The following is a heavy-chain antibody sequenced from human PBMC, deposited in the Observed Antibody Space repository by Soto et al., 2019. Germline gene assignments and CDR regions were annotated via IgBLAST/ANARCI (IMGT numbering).Heavy chain of an antibody. CDR3: ARHIGDYGAFDI. J-gene: IGHJ3*02. Sequence: SETLSLTCTVSGGSISSYYWSWVGQPPGKGLEWIGYIYYSGSTNYNPSLKSRVTISVDTSKNQFSLKLSSVTAADTAVYYCARHIGDYGAFDIWGQRTMVTVSS. CDR2: IYYSGST. V-gene: IGHV4-59*08. D-gene: IGHD4-17*01. CDR1: GGSISSYY.